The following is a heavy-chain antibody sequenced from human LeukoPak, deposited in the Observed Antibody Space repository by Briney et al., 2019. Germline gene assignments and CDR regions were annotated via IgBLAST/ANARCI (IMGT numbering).Heavy chain of an antibody. CDR3: ARALGVEMATRSDY. V-gene: IGHV3-7*01. J-gene: IGHJ4*02. D-gene: IGHD5-24*01. CDR2: IKQDGSEK. CDR1: GFTFSTYA. Sequence: GGSLRLSCAASGFTFSTYAMHWVRQAPGKGLEWVANIKQDGSEKYYVDSVKGRFTISRDNAKNSLYLQMNSLRAEDTAVYYCARALGVEMATRSDYWGQGTLVTVSS.